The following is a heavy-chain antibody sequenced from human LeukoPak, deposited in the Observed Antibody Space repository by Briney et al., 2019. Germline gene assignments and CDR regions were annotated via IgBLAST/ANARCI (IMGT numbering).Heavy chain of an antibody. D-gene: IGHD3-10*01. CDR2: IIPMFGTA. CDR1: GGTFSSYA. Sequence: ASVKVSCKASGGTFSSYAISWVRQAPGQGLEWMGGIIPMFGTANYAQKFQGRVTITADKSTSTAYMELSSLRSEDMAVYYCARPRGGSPFIIYKNAFDIWGQGTMVTVSS. V-gene: IGHV1-69*06. J-gene: IGHJ3*02. CDR3: ARPRGGSPFIIYKNAFDI.